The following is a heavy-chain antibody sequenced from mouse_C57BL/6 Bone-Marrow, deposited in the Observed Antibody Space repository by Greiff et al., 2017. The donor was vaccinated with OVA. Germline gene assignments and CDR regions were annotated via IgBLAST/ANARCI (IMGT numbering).Heavy chain of an antibody. D-gene: IGHD1-1*01. CDR1: GYSFTGYF. CDR3: AHYGSRLYLHY. J-gene: IGHJ2*02. V-gene: IGHV1-20*01. Sequence: EVQLQQSGPELVKPGDSVKISCKASGYSFTGYFMNWVMQSHGKSLEWIGRINPYNGDTFYNQKFKGKATLTVDKSSSTAYMHLSSLTSEDSAVYYCAHYGSRLYLHYWGQGTSLTVSS. CDR2: INPYNGDT.